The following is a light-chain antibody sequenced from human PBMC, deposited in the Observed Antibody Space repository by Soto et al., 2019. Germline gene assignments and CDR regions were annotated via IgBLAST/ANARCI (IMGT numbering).Light chain of an antibody. V-gene: IGKV3-20*01. Sequence: EIVLTQSPGTLSLSPWERATLSCRASQSVSIYLAWYQQKPGQAPRLLIYDASNRATGIPARFSGSGSGTDFTLTISSLEPEDFAVYYCQQYGSSPGLTFGGGTKVDIK. CDR3: QQYGSSPGLT. J-gene: IGKJ4*01. CDR1: QSVSIY. CDR2: DAS.